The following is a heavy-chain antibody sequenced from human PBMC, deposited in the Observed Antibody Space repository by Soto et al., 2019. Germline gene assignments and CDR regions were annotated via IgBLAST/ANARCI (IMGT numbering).Heavy chain of an antibody. V-gene: IGHV3-15*07. D-gene: IGHD1-26*01. CDR3: TTALVYSGSYDYYYGMDV. J-gene: IGHJ6*02. Sequence: GGSLRLSCAASGFTFSSYAMNWVRQAPGKGLEWVGRIKSKTDGGTTDYAAPVKGRFTISRDDSKNTLYLQMNSLKTEDTAVYYCTTALVYSGSYDYYYGMDVWGQGTTVTVSS. CDR2: IKSKTDGGTT. CDR1: GFTFSSYA.